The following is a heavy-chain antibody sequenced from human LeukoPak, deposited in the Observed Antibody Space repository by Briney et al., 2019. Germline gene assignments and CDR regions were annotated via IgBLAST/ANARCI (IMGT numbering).Heavy chain of an antibody. Sequence: GASVKVSCKASGYTFTGYYMHWVRQAPGEGLEWMGWINPNSGGTNYAQKFQGRVTMTRDTSISTAYRELSRLRSADTAVYYCARTSLLRIAAAVTFDPWGQGTLVTVSS. D-gene: IGHD6-13*01. V-gene: IGHV1-2*02. J-gene: IGHJ5*02. CDR2: INPNSGGT. CDR3: ARTSLLRIAAAVTFDP. CDR1: GYTFTGYY.